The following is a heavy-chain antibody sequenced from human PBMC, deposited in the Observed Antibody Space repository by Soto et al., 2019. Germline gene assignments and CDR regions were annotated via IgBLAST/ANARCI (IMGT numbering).Heavy chain of an antibody. Sequence: QVQLQESGPGLVKPSETLSLTCTVSGGSISSYYWSWIRQSPGKGLEWIGYIYYSGSTNYNPSLNGRVTMSVDTSKCQFSLMLSSVTAADTAVYYSARRWATSFDYWGQGTLVTVSS. V-gene: IGHV4-59*01. CDR3: ARRWATSFDY. CDR1: GGSISSYY. J-gene: IGHJ4*02. CDR2: IYYSGST. D-gene: IGHD6-13*01.